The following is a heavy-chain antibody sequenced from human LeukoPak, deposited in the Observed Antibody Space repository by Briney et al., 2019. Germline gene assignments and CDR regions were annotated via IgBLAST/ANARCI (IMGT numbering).Heavy chain of an antibody. J-gene: IGHJ5*02. D-gene: IGHD1-26*01. Sequence: PSQTLSLTCTVSGGSISSGSYYWSWIRQPAGTGLEWIGRIYTSGSTNYNPSLKSRVTISVDTSKNQFSLKLSSVTAADTAVYYCARDRELWNWFDPWGQGTLVTVSS. CDR3: ARDRELWNWFDP. CDR1: GGSISSGSYY. V-gene: IGHV4-61*02. CDR2: IYTSGST.